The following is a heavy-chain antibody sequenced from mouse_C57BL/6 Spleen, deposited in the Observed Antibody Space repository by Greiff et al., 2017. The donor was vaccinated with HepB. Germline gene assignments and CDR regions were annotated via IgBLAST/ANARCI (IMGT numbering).Heavy chain of an antibody. CDR2: IYPSDSET. J-gene: IGHJ3*01. V-gene: IGHV1-61*01. D-gene: IGHD1-1*01. CDR1: GYTFTSYW. CDR3: ARRATVEARGFAY. Sequence: QVQLKQPGAELVRPGSSVKLSCKASGYTFTSYWMDWVKQRPGQGLEWIGNIYPSDSETHYNQKFKDKATLTVDKSSSTAYMQLSSLTSEDSAVYYGARRATVEARGFAYWGQGTLVTVSA.